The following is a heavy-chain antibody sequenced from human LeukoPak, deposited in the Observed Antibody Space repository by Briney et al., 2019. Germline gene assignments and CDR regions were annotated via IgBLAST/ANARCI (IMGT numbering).Heavy chain of an antibody. CDR3: ARHVSLPYCSSTSCLYYFDY. V-gene: IGHV4-38-2*02. CDR1: GYSISSGYY. Sequence: SETLSLTCTVSGYSISSGYYWGWIRQPPGKGLEWIGSIYHSGSTYYNPSLKSRVTISVDTSKNQFSLKLSSVTAADTAVYYCARHVSLPYCSSTSCLYYFDYWGQGTLVTVSS. CDR2: IYHSGST. D-gene: IGHD2-2*01. J-gene: IGHJ4*02.